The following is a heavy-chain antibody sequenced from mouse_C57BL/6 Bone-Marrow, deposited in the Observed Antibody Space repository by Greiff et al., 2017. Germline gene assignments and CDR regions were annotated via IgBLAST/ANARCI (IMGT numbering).Heavy chain of an antibody. D-gene: IGHD1-1*01. CDR1: GFTFSSYA. J-gene: IGHJ4*01. CDR3: AREPVYYYGSSYNYAMDY. CDR2: ISDGGSYT. Sequence: EVKLMESGGGLVKPGGSLKLSCAASGFTFSSYAMSWVRQTPEKRLEWVATISDGGSYTYYPDNVKGRFTISRDNAKNNLYLQMSHLKSEDTAMYYCAREPVYYYGSSYNYAMDYWGQGTSGTVCS. V-gene: IGHV5-4*01.